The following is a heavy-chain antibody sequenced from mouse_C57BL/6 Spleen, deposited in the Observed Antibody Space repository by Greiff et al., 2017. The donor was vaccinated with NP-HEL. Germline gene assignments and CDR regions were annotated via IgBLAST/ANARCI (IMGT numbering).Heavy chain of an antibody. CDR3: ARSTWDGDAMDY. D-gene: IGHD4-1*01. Sequence: DVQLQESGGGLVKPGGSLKLSCAASGFTFSDYGMHWVRQAPEKGLEWVAYISSGSSTIYYADTVTGRFNISRDNAKNTLFLQMTSLRSEDTAMDYCARSTWDGDAMDYWGQGTSVTVSS. J-gene: IGHJ4*01. V-gene: IGHV5-17*01. CDR2: ISSGSSTI. CDR1: GFTFSDYG.